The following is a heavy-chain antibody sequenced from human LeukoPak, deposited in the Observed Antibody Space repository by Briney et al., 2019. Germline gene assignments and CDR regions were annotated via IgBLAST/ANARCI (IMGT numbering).Heavy chain of an antibody. J-gene: IGHJ4*02. V-gene: IGHV3-74*01. CDR2: IKGDGSSR. Sequence: GGSLRLSCAASGFTLSPYWMHWVRQVPGKGVVWVSRIKGDGSSRAYADFVKGRFTISRDNAKNTLYLQMNSLRAEDTAVYYCAREFQHTSGFDYWGQGALVTVSS. D-gene: IGHD2-15*01. CDR3: AREFQHTSGFDY. CDR1: GFTLSPYW.